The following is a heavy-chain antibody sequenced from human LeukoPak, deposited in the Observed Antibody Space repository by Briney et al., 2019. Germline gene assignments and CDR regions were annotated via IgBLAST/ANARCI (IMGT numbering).Heavy chain of an antibody. J-gene: IGHJ4*02. Sequence: GSSVKVSCKASGGTFSSYAFSWVRQAPGQGLEWMGGIISIVDTANYAQKFQGRVTITPDESTSTAYIELSSLRSEDTAVYYCACVLRFLEGLLDYWGQGTLVTVSS. V-gene: IGHV1-69*01. CDR3: ACVLRFLEGLLDY. CDR1: GGTFSSYA. D-gene: IGHD3-3*01. CDR2: IISIVDTA.